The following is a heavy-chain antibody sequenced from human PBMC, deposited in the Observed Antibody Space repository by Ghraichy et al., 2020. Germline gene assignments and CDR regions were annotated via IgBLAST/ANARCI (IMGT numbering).Heavy chain of an antibody. J-gene: IGHJ6*02. CDR3: ARDGVPYGSGSFWYGMDV. CDR2: ISYDGSNK. V-gene: IGHV3-30-3*01. D-gene: IGHD3-10*01. CDR1: GFSFNNYA. Sequence: GGSLRLSCAASGFSFNNYAMHWVRQAPGKGLEWVAVISYDGSNKYYADSVKGRFTISRDNSKNTLYLQMNSLRAEDTAVYYCARDGVPYGSGSFWYGMDVWGQGTTVTVSS.